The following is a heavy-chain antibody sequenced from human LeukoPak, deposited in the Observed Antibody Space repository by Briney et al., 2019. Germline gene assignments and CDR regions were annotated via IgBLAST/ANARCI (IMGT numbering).Heavy chain of an antibody. V-gene: IGHV3-64*02. CDR1: GFTFSSFP. D-gene: IGHD4-23*01. Sequence: GGSLRLSCAASGFTFSSFPTHWVRQAPGKGLESVSAITSSGGSTSYADSVKGRFTISRDNSQNTLYLQMGSLRAEDMAVYYCARVGPAGGFDSWGQGTLVTVSS. CDR2: ITSSGGST. CDR3: ARVGPAGGFDS. J-gene: IGHJ4*02.